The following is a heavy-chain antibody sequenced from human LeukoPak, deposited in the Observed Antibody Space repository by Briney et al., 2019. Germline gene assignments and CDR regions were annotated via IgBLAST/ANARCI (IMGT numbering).Heavy chain of an antibody. CDR2: INSDGSST. D-gene: IGHD2-21*02. V-gene: IGHV3-74*01. CDR3: AKDPLAYCGGDCYGS. CDR1: GFTFSSYW. Sequence: PGGSLRLSCAASGFTFSSYWMHWVRQAPGKGLVWVSRINSDGSSTSYADSVKGRFSISRDNAKNPVYLQMNTLRAEDTAVYYCAKDPLAYCGGDCYGSWGQGTLVTVSS. J-gene: IGHJ5*02.